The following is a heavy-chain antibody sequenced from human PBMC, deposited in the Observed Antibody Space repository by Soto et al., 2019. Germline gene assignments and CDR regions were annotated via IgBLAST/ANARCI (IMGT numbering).Heavy chain of an antibody. V-gene: IGHV4-34*01. D-gene: IGHD2-2*01. CDR3: ARGGIVVVPALLGYYYYGMDV. CDR2: INHSGST. CDR1: GGSFSGYY. J-gene: IGHJ6*02. Sequence: SETLSLTCAVYGGSFSGYYWSWIRQPPGKGLEWIGEINHSGSTNYNPSLKSRVTISVDTSKNQFSLKLSSVTAADTAVYYCARGGIVVVPALLGYYYYGMDVWGQGTTVTFSS.